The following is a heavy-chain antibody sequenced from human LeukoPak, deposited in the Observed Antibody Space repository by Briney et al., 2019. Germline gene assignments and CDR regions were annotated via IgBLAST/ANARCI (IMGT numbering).Heavy chain of an antibody. V-gene: IGHV3-11*04. CDR2: ISSSGSTI. J-gene: IGHJ3*02. CDR1: GFTFSDYY. Sequence: GGSLRLSCAASGFTFSDYYMSWIRQAPGKGLEWVSYISSSGSTIYYADSVKGRFTISRDNAKNSLYLQMNSLRAEDTAVYYCARCPGYSSSWSRIDPFDIWGQGTMVTVSS. CDR3: ARCPGYSSSWSRIDPFDI. D-gene: IGHD6-13*01.